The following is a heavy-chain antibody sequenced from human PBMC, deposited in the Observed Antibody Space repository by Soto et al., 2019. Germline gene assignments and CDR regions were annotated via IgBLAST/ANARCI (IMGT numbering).Heavy chain of an antibody. CDR3: ARDWGYCSSTSCYGGMDV. V-gene: IGHV4-59*01. Sequence: SETLSLTFTVSGVSITSYYSTWIRQPPGKGLEWIGYIYYSGSTNYNPSLKSRVTISVDTSKNQFSLKLSSVTAADTAVYYCARDWGYCSSTSCYGGMDVWGQGTTVT. J-gene: IGHJ6*02. CDR1: GVSITSYY. CDR2: IYYSGST. D-gene: IGHD2-2*01.